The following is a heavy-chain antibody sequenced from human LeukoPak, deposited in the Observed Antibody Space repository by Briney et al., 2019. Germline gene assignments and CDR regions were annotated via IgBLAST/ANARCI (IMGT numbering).Heavy chain of an antibody. J-gene: IGHJ4*02. CDR3: AKDKHYCSSTSCYLYYFDY. CDR2: IKSKTDGGTT. Sequence: GGSLRLSCAASGFTFSNAWMSWVRQAPGKGLEWVGRIKSKTDGGTTDYAAPVKGRFTISRDDSKNTLYLQMNSLKTEDTAVYYCAKDKHYCSSTSCYLYYFDYWGQGTLVTVSS. V-gene: IGHV3-15*01. D-gene: IGHD2-2*01. CDR1: GFTFSNAW.